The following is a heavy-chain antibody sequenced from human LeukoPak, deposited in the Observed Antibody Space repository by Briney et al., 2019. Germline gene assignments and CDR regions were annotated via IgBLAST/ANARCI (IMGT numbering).Heavy chain of an antibody. Sequence: GASVKVSCKASNYTFTNYGLSWVRQAPGQGLEWMGGIIPIFGTANYAQKFQGRVTITADESTSTAYMELSSLRSEDTAVYYCARDLGSRDGYNPPNLFDNWGQGTLVTVSS. J-gene: IGHJ4*02. V-gene: IGHV1-69*13. D-gene: IGHD5-24*01. CDR1: NYTFTNYG. CDR2: IIPIFGTA. CDR3: ARDLGSRDGYNPPNLFDN.